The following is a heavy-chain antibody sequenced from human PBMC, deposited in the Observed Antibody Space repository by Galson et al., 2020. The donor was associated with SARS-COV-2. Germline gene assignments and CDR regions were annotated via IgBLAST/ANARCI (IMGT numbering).Heavy chain of an antibody. Sequence: SQTLSLTCAISGDSVSSNSAAWNWIRQSPSRGLEWLGMTYYKSKWYNDYAVSVTSRITINPDTSKNQFSLQLNSVTPEDTAVYFCARCRRGDIGRIDSWGQGTLVTVSS. D-gene: IGHD1-26*01. J-gene: IGHJ4*02. CDR3: ARCRRGDIGRIDS. CDR1: GDSVSSNSAA. CDR2: TYYKSKWYN. V-gene: IGHV6-1*01.